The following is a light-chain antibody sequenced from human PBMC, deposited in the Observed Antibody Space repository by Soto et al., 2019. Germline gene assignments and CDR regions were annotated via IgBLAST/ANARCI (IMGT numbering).Light chain of an antibody. V-gene: IGKV2-28*01. CDR1: QSLMHSNGYNY. CDR3: MQALQPQT. CDR2: LGS. Sequence: DIVMTLSQLSLPVTPGEPASISCRSSQSLMHSNGYNYLDWYLQKPGQSPQHLIYLGSNRASGVPDRFMGIGSGTDFTLNISRVEAEDVGVYYCMQALQPQTFGQGTKVDIK. J-gene: IGKJ1*01.